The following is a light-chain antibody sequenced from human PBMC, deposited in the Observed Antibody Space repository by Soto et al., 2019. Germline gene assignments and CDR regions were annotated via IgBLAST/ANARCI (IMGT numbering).Light chain of an antibody. CDR3: QKYDSPPRT. CDR2: DAS. V-gene: IGKV3-11*01. CDR1: QSVSSY. Sequence: EIVLTQSPATLSLSPGERATLSCRASQSVSSYLAWYQQKPGQAPRLLIYDASNRATGIPARFSGSGSGTDFTLTISSLEPEDFATYYCQKYDSPPRTFGQGTKVEL. J-gene: IGKJ1*01.